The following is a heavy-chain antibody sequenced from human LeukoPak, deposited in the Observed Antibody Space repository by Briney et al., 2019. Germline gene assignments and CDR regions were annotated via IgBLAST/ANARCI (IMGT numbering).Heavy chain of an antibody. CDR1: GGTFSSYA. CDR3: ARDSPSRYYGMDV. Sequence: SVKVSCKASGGTFSSYAISWVRQAPGQGLEWMGGIIPIFGTANYAQKFQSRVTITADESTSTAYMELSSLRSEDTAVYYCARDSPSRYYGMDVWGKGTTVTVSS. D-gene: IGHD2-2*01. V-gene: IGHV1-69*13. CDR2: IIPIFGTA. J-gene: IGHJ6*04.